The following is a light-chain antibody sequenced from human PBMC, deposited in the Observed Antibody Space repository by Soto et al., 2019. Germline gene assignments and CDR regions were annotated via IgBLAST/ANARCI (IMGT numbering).Light chain of an antibody. Sequence: EIVMTQSPATLSVSPGERATLSCRARGSVAGNLACYQQKPGQAPRLPFYGASTRATDIPARFSGTGSGTEFTLTISSLQSEDFAVYYCQQHSKWPRTFGQGTKVEIK. V-gene: IGKV3-15*01. J-gene: IGKJ1*01. CDR1: GSVAGN. CDR2: GAS. CDR3: QQHSKWPRT.